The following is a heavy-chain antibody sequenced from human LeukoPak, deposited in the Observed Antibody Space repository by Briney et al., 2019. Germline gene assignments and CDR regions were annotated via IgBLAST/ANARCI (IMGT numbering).Heavy chain of an antibody. V-gene: IGHV3-23*01. CDR3: AREGLERIFHFDY. CDR1: GFTFSSYA. D-gene: IGHD1-1*01. CDR2: LSGDGGSS. J-gene: IGHJ4*02. Sequence: PGGSLRLSCTASGFTFSSYAMSWVRQSPGKGLEWVSTLSGDGGSSFYTDSVKGRFTISRDNSKNTLYLQMNSLRAEDTAPYYCAREGLERIFHFDYWGQGTLVTVSS.